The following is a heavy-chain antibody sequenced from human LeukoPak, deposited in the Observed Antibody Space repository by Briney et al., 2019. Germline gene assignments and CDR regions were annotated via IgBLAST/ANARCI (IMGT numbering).Heavy chain of an antibody. CDR3: AKASGGAYSPPDS. CDR1: RFTFIPSV. Sequence: PGRSPRLSPAAPRFTFIPSVTQSGPQAPGKGLGWVAVIWYDGSDKYYAESVKGRFTISRDNSKDTLYLQMNSLRVADTAVYYCAKASGGAYSPPDSWGQGTLVTVSS. J-gene: IGHJ4*02. V-gene: IGHV3-33*06. CDR2: IWYDGSDK. D-gene: IGHD2-15*01.